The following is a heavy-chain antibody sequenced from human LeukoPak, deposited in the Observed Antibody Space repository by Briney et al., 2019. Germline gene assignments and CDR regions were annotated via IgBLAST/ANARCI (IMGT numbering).Heavy chain of an antibody. CDR1: GGTFSSYA. V-gene: IGHV1-69*05. D-gene: IGHD2-21*01. Sequence: SVKVSCRASGGTFSSYAISWVRQAPGQGLEWMGRIIPIFGTANYAQKFQGRVTITTDESTTTAYMELSSLTSEATAVYYCARAGTGDFDYWGQGTLVTVSS. CDR3: ARAGTGDFDY. J-gene: IGHJ4*02. CDR2: IIPIFGTA.